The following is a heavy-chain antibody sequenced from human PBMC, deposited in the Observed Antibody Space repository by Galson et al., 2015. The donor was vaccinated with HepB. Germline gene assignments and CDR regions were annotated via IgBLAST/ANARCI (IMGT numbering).Heavy chain of an antibody. V-gene: IGHV1-18*01. J-gene: IGHJ4*02. CDR3: ARDEEMVRGAGGLGH. Sequence: SVKVSCKASGYSFISYGITWVRQAAGQGLEWMGWISPYNGDTYYAQNLQGRVIMTTDKRTSTAYMEVKSLTSDDTAVYFCARDEEMVRGAGGLGHWGQGTLVTVSS. CDR2: ISPYNGDT. D-gene: IGHD3-10*01. CDR1: GYSFISYG.